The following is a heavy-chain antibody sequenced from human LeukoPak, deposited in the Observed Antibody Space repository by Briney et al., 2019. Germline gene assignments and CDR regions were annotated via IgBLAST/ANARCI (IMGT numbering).Heavy chain of an antibody. D-gene: IGHD4-17*01. J-gene: IGHJ4*02. CDR2: IKQDGSEK. V-gene: IGHV3-7*01. CDR3: AKAGTTVTSSLYYFDY. CDR1: GFTFSSYW. Sequence: PGGSLRLSCAASGFTFSSYWMSWVRQALGKGLEWVAYIKQDGSEKYYVDSVKGRFTISRDNAKNTLYLQMNSLRAEDTAVYYCAKAGTTVTSSLYYFDYWGQGTLVTVSS.